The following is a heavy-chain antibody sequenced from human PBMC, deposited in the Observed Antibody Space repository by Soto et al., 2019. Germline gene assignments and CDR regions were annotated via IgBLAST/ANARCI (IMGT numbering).Heavy chain of an antibody. CDR1: GFTFSDSW. J-gene: IGHJ3*02. CDR3: ASDGTGPFDI. Sequence: EVQLVESGGGLGQPGGSLRLSCAASGFTFSDSWMNWVRQAPGKGLEWVANIKYDGNEGNYVDSVKGRFTISRDNAKSLLFLQMNSLRAEDTAVYYCASDGTGPFDIWGQGPMVTVSS. CDR2: IKYDGNEG. D-gene: IGHD1-1*01. V-gene: IGHV3-7*01.